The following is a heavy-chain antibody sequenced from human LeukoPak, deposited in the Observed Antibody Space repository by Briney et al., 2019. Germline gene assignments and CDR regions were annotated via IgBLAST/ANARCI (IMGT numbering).Heavy chain of an antibody. Sequence: SETLSLTCTVSRGSVSSGDYTWSWIRQPPGKGLEWIGYIYYRGSTYYSRSLKSRVTISLDTSKNQFSLNLRSVTAADTAVYYCARGYCTNGICYDAFDVWGQGTGVTVSS. J-gene: IGHJ3*01. V-gene: IGHV4-30-4*01. CDR1: RGSVSSGDYT. CDR2: IYYRGST. D-gene: IGHD2-8*01. CDR3: ARGYCTNGICYDAFDV.